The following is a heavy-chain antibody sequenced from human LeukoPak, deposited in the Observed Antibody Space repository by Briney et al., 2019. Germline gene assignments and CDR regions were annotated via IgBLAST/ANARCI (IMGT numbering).Heavy chain of an antibody. D-gene: IGHD3-16*01. V-gene: IGHV1-69*06. CDR1: GDTFSNYA. CDR2: IIPMYDTA. Sequence: ASVKVSCKASGDTFSNYAISWVRQAPGQVLEWLGGIIPMYDTANYAQKFQGRVTISADKSTTTAYMELTSLQSEDTAVYYCARLGGASHYFHMDVWGKGTTVTVSS. CDR3: ARLGGASHYFHMDV. J-gene: IGHJ6*03.